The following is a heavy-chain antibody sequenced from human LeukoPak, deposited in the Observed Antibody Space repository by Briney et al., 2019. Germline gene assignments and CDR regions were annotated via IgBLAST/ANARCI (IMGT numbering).Heavy chain of an antibody. Sequence: HPGESLRLSCAASGFTVSNNYMTWVRQAPGQGLEWVSVIYSGGNTYYADSVKGRFTISRDNSKNTLYLQMNSLRAEDTAVYYCARRSPINWGIEYWGQGTLVTVSS. CDR3: ARRSPINWGIEY. V-gene: IGHV3-66*04. CDR2: IYSGGNT. J-gene: IGHJ4*02. D-gene: IGHD7-27*01. CDR1: GFTVSNNY.